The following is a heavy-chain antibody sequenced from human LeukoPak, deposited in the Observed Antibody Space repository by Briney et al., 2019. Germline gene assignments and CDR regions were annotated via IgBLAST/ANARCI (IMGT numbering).Heavy chain of an antibody. CDR2: ISGSTSTI. J-gene: IGHJ4*02. CDR1: GFIFSSYS. D-gene: IGHD3-3*01. CDR3: ARDGDFWSGSYYFDY. Sequence: GGSLRLSCAASGFIFSSYSMNWVRQAPGKGLEWVSYISGSTSTIYYEDSVKGRFTISRDNANNALYLQMNSLRAEDTAVYYCARDGDFWSGSYYFDYWGQGTLVTVSS. V-gene: IGHV3-48*01.